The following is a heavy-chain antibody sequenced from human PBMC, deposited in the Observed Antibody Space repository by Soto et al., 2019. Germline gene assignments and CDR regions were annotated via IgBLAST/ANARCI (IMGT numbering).Heavy chain of an antibody. J-gene: IGHJ6*02. D-gene: IGHD6-13*01. CDR2: IKQDESEK. V-gene: IGHV3-7*03. CDR1: GFSFSAYW. CDR3: ARDLGIGAAGRGYWYYYGMDV. Sequence: ESGGGLVQPGGSLRLSCAASGFSFSAYWMNWVRQAPGKGLEWVANIKQDESEKYYVDSVKGRSTISRDNAKNSLYLQMNNVRADDTAVYYCARDLGIGAAGRGYWYYYGMDVWGQGTTVTVSS.